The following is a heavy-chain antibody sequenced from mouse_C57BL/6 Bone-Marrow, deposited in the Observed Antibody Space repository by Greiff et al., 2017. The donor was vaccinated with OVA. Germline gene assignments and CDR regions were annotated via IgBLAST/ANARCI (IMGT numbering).Heavy chain of an antibody. CDR1: GYTFTSYD. CDR3: ARSYYYGSSYGTYWYFDV. D-gene: IGHD1-1*01. Sequence: VQLVESGPELVKPGASVKLSCKASGYTFTSYDINWVKQRPGQGLEWIGWIYPRDGSTKYNEKFKGKATLTVDTSSSTAYMELHSLTSEDSAVYFCARSYYYGSSYGTYWYFDVWGTGTTVTVSS. J-gene: IGHJ1*03. CDR2: IYPRDGST. V-gene: IGHV1-85*01.